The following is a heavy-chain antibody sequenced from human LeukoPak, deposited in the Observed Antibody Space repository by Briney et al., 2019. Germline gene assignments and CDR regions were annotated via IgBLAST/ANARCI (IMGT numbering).Heavy chain of an antibody. J-gene: IGHJ4*02. CDR2: IGPTGSDR. V-gene: IGHV3-21*06. CDR1: GFTFSRHW. CDR3: ATETNGRHYDY. Sequence: GGSLRLSCATSGFTFSRHWMSWVRQAPGKGLEWVASIGPTGSDRYHADSIKGRFTISRDNANNFLYLQMNSLRAEDTAVYYCATETNGRHYDYWGQGTLLTVSS. D-gene: IGHD1-14*01.